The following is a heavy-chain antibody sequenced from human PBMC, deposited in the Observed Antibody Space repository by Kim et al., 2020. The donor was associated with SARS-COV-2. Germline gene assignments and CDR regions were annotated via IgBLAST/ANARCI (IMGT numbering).Heavy chain of an antibody. D-gene: IGHD3-3*01. CDR2: VSESGST. CDR1: NGSIRSSSQY. V-gene: IGHV4-39*01. J-gene: IGHJ6*01. Sequence: SETLSLTCTVSNGSIRSSSQYWSWIRQPPGKELEWIGYVSESGSTYYNQSRRSRVTVYVDTSKNQFSVQLNSVTAADTAVYYCASACWCVYCYFASYY. CDR3: ASACWCVYCYFASYY.